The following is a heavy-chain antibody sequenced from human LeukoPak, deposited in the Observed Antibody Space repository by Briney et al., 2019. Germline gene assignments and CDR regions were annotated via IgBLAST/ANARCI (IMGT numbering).Heavy chain of an antibody. CDR2: ISYSGST. V-gene: IGHV4-59*08. J-gene: IGHJ4*02. CDR1: SGSISSYL. D-gene: IGHD4-17*01. Sequence: SETLSLTCTVSSGSISSYLWSWIRQPPGKGLEWIGYISYSGSTNYNPSLKSRVTISVDTSRNQFSLKLNSVTAADTAVYYCARRIYGDDDHYFDYWGQGTLVTVSS. CDR3: ARRIYGDDDHYFDY.